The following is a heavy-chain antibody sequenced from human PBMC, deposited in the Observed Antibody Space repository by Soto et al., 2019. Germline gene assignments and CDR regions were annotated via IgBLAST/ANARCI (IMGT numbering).Heavy chain of an antibody. CDR2: IYYSGST. V-gene: IGHV4-59*01. J-gene: IGHJ4*02. Sequence: LAPVSLTCTVSVGSIGSYYGSCIRQTPGKGLEWIGYIYYSGSTNYNPSLKSRVTISVDTSKNQFSLKLSSVTAADTAGYYCARHVDTAMVDFAYWGQGTLVTVSS. CDR3: ARHVDTAMVDFAY. CDR1: VGSIGSYY. D-gene: IGHD5-18*01.